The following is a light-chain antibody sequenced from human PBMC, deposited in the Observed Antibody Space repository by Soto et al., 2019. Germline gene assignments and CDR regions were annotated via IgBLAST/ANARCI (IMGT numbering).Light chain of an antibody. CDR3: QQRSNWPPIT. Sequence: ESVLAQSPATLSLSRGERATRSCRASQSVSGFLGWYQQKPGQAPRLLIYDASNRATGIPDRFSGSGSGTDFTLTISSLEPEDFAVYYCQQRSNWPPITFGQGTRLEIK. CDR2: DAS. CDR1: QSVSGF. J-gene: IGKJ5*01. V-gene: IGKV3-11*01.